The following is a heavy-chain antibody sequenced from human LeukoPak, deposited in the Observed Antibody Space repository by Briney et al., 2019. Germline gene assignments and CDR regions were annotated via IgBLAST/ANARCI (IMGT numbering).Heavy chain of an antibody. Sequence: SETLSLTCTDSGDSITSYYWNWIRQPPGKGLEWIGYVYYRGATNYNPSLKTRVTTSIDTSKEQFSLKLSSVTAADTAVYFCAGVFSGRRPFELWGKGTLVTVSS. J-gene: IGHJ4*02. CDR1: GDSITSYY. CDR3: AGVFSGRRPFEL. D-gene: IGHD3-10*01. CDR2: VYYRGAT. V-gene: IGHV4-59*12.